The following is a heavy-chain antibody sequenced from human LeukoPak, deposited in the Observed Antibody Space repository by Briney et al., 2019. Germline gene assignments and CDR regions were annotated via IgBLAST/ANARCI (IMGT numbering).Heavy chain of an antibody. CDR2: MNPNNGGT. CDR1: GYTFTIYD. V-gene: IGHV1-8*01. Sequence: ASVKVSCKASGYTFTIYDINWVRQAPGQGGEGGGWMNPNNGGTVYAQKFQGRVTMTRDNSTGTIYMEWNSLKSEDTAVYYCARGAIFGVTPRGYGMDVWGQGTTVTVSS. CDR3: ARGAIFGVTPRGYGMDV. J-gene: IGHJ6*02. D-gene: IGHD3-3*01.